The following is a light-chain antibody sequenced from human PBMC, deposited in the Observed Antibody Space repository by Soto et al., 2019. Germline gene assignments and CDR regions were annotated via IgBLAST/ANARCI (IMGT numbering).Light chain of an antibody. V-gene: IGLV2-8*01. CDR2: EVT. J-gene: IGLJ7*01. CDR1: STDVGAYNY. Sequence: QSALTQPPSASGSLGQSVTISCTRTSTDVGAYNYVSWYQQHPGKAPKLMIYEVTRRPSGVPDRFSGSKSGNTASLNVSGLQAEDEADYYCCSYADNNDYVFGTGTQLTVL. CDR3: CSYADNNDYV.